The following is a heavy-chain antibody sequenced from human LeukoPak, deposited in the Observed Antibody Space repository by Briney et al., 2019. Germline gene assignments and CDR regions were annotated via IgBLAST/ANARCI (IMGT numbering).Heavy chain of an antibody. CDR2: IYSGGTT. Sequence: GGSLRLSCSASGFTVSSNFMSWVRQAPGKGLEWVSVIYSGGTTYYADSVKGRFTISRDNSKNTLYLQMNSLRAEDTAIYYCAKDSLTMVRGVTIDYWGQGTLVTVSS. CDR3: AKDSLTMVRGVTIDY. D-gene: IGHD3-10*01. CDR1: GFTVSSNF. J-gene: IGHJ4*02. V-gene: IGHV3-53*01.